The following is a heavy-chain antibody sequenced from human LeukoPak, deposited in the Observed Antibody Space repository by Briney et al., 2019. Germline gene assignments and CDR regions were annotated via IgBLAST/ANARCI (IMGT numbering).Heavy chain of an antibody. CDR2: IKQDGSEK. Sequence: GGSLRLSCAASGFTFSDYYMSWVRQAPGEGLEWVANIKQDGSEKYYVDSVKGRFTISRDNAKNSLYLQMNSLRAEDTAVYYCTTTIVGATMSFDYWGQGTLVTVSS. V-gene: IGHV3-7*03. CDR3: TTTIVGATMSFDY. J-gene: IGHJ4*02. CDR1: GFTFSDYY. D-gene: IGHD1-26*01.